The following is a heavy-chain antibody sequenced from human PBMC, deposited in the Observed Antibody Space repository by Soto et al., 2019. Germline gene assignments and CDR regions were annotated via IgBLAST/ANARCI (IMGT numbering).Heavy chain of an antibody. Sequence: QVTLKESGPVLVKPTETLTLTCTVSGFPLSNARMSVSWIRQPPGKALEWLAHIFSNDAKSYSASLKNRLTISKDTSKSQVVLTMTKMDPVDTATYYCARIRGWGWLGPNDYWGQGTLVTVSS. CDR1: GFPLSNARMS. D-gene: IGHD3-10*01. V-gene: IGHV2-26*01. J-gene: IGHJ4*02. CDR3: ARIRGWGWLGPNDY. CDR2: IFSNDAK.